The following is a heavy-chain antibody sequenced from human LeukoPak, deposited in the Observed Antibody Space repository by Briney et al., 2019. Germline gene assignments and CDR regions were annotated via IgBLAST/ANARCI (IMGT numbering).Heavy chain of an antibody. CDR2: ISSSSSYI. CDR1: GFTFSSYS. V-gene: IGHV3-21*01. Sequence: GGSLRLSCAASGFTFSSYSMNWVRQAPGKGLEWVSSISSSSSYIYYADSVKGRFTISRDNAKNSLYLQMNSLRAEDTAVYYCAPEEGVWGSYRWVYWGQGTLVTVPS. D-gene: IGHD3-16*02. CDR3: APEEGVWGSYRWVY. J-gene: IGHJ4*02.